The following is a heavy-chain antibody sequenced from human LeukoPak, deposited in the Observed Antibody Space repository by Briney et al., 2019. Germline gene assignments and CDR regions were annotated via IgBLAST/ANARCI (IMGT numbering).Heavy chain of an antibody. CDR1: GFTFSSYG. J-gene: IGHJ3*02. Sequence: GGSLRVSCAASGFTFSSYGMHWVRQAPGKGLEWVAFIRYDGSNKYYADSVKGRFTISRDNSKNTLYLQMNSLRAEDTAVYYCANLWDIVVVVAATPVAFDIWGQGTMVTVSS. CDR3: ANLWDIVVVVAATPVAFDI. V-gene: IGHV3-30*02. CDR2: IRYDGSNK. D-gene: IGHD2-15*01.